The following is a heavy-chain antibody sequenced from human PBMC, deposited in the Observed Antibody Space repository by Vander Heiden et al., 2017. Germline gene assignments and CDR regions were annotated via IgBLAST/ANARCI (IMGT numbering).Heavy chain of an antibody. V-gene: IGHV3-33*01. Sequence: QVQLVESGGGVVQPGRSLRLSCAASGFTFSSYGMHWVRQAPGKGLEWVAVIWYDGSNKYYADSVKGRFTISRDNSKNTLYLQMNSLRAEDTAVYYCARDPATKEMATTLDYWGQGTLVTVSS. CDR1: GFTFSSYG. J-gene: IGHJ4*02. CDR2: IWYDGSNK. D-gene: IGHD1-1*01. CDR3: ARDPATKEMATTLDY.